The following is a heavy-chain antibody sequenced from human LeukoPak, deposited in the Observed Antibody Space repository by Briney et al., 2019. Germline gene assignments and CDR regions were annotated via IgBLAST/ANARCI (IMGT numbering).Heavy chain of an antibody. Sequence: QAGGSLRLSCAASGFTFGDYAMHWVRQAPGKGLEWVSGISWNSGSIGYADSVKGRFTISRDNAKNSLYLQMNSLRAEDMALYYCAKASIAAAGDFDYWGQGTLVTVSS. CDR1: GFTFGDYA. CDR3: AKASIAAAGDFDY. V-gene: IGHV3-9*03. CDR2: ISWNSGSI. D-gene: IGHD6-13*01. J-gene: IGHJ4*02.